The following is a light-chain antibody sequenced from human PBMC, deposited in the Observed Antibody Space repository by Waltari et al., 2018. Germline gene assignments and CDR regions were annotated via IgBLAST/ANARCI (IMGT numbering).Light chain of an antibody. V-gene: IGLV2-8*01. J-gene: IGLJ2*01. CDR2: EVS. CDR3: SSYAGSNNLV. CDR1: SSDVGAYDY. Sequence: QSALTQPPSASGSPGQSVTISCTGTSSDVGAYDYVSWYQHHPGKAPKRLISEVSKRPRGVPGLCSGSRSGNTASLTVSGLQAEDEADYYCSSYAGSNNLVFGGGTKLTVL.